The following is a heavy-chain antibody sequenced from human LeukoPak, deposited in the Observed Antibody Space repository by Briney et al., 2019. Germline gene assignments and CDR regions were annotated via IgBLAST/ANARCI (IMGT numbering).Heavy chain of an antibody. CDR1: GGSISSYY. J-gene: IGHJ3*02. CDR2: IYYSGST. V-gene: IGHV4-59*01. Sequence: SETLSLTCTVSGGSISSYYWSWVRQPPGKGLEWIGYIYYSGSTNYNPSLKSRVTISVDTSKNQFSLKLSSVTAADTAVYYCAKDYYGSGSHAFDIWGQGTMVTVSS. D-gene: IGHD3-10*01. CDR3: AKDYYGSGSHAFDI.